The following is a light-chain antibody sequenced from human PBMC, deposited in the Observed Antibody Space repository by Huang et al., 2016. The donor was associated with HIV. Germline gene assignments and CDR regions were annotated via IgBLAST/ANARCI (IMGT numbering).Light chain of an antibody. J-gene: IGKJ1*01. Sequence: ETVMTQSPATLSVSPGVRITLSCRASQSISKNLAWYQQKPGQVTRLLIYGASTRASGIPARFSVSGSGTDFTLTISSLQSEDSAVYYCQHYNNWPPRTFGRGTKVEIK. CDR3: QHYNNWPPRT. V-gene: IGKV3-15*01. CDR1: QSISKN. CDR2: GAS.